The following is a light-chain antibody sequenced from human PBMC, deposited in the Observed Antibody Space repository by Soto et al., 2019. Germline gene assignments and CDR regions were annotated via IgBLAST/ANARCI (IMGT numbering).Light chain of an antibody. Sequence: QLVLTQPASVSGSLGQSITISCTGTSSDVGEYNYVSWYQQHPGKAPKLMIYEVRNRPSGVSNRFSGSKSSNTASLTISGLQPEDEADYYCSSYTSTSTLYVFGTGTKLTVL. CDR2: EVR. V-gene: IGLV2-14*01. CDR1: SSDVGEYNY. CDR3: SSYTSTSTLYV. J-gene: IGLJ1*01.